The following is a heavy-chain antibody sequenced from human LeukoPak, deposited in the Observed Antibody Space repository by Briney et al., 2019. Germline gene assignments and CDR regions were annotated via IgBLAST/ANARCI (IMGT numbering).Heavy chain of an antibody. CDR1: GFTFSGYS. Sequence: GGSLRLSCTASGFTFSGYSMNWIRQAPGKGLEWVSSFGTRSTSIYHAGSVKGRFAISRDNAKNSLYLQMNSLRAEDTALYYCARGVSEGFDFWGQGTLVTVSS. D-gene: IGHD3-22*01. CDR2: FGTRSTSI. V-gene: IGHV3-21*01. CDR3: ARGVSEGFDF. J-gene: IGHJ4*02.